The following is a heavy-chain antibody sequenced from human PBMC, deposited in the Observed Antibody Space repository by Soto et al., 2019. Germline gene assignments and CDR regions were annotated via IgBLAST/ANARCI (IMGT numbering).Heavy chain of an antibody. CDR2: IYYSGST. J-gene: IGHJ6*02. V-gene: IGHV4-39*01. D-gene: IGHD3-10*01. CDR1: GGSINTSSYH. CDR3: PRQGVLWFGEQSPYYSGMDV. Sequence: PPETLSLTCTVSGGSINTSSYHSGWIRQPAMPGLGWIGSIYYSGSTYYNPSLKSRVTISVDTSKNQFSLKLSSVTAADTAVYYCPRQGVLWFGEQSPYYSGMDVWGQGITVTVSS.